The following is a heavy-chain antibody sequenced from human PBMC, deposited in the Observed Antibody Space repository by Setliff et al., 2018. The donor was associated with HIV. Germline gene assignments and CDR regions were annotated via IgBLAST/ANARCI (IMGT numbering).Heavy chain of an antibody. D-gene: IGHD3-22*01. CDR3: ARDIGGYWDYHYYMDV. J-gene: IGHJ6*03. CDR1: GYRFIDYY. Sequence: ASVKVSCKASGYRFIDYYMHWLRQAPGQGLEWVGGCNPKRGDSFYAQKFQGRVIISMDTSTSTTYMDLPRLTTDDTAVYYCARDIGGYWDYHYYMDVWGKGTTVTVSS. V-gene: IGHV1-2*02. CDR2: CNPKRGDS.